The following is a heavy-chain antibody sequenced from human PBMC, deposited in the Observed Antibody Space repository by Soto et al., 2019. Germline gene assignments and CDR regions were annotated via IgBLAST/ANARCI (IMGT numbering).Heavy chain of an antibody. V-gene: IGHV3-30*04. D-gene: IGHD2-15*01. J-gene: IGHJ4*02. CDR3: TKSSGGSASVGMDY. Sequence: QVQLVESGGGVVQPGRSLRLSCAVSGFIFKNYALNWVRQAPGKGLEWVASITRDGYNKYYADSVKGRFTISRDNSKNTLSLQMTALRVEDSSVYYCTKSSGGSASVGMDYWGAGTLVTVSS. CDR2: ITRDGYNK. CDR1: GFIFKNYA.